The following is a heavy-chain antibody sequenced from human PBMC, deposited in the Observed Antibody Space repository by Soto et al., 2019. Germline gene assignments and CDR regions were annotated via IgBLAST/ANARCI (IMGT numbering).Heavy chain of an antibody. Sequence: PSETLSLTCTVSGVAINSTVYYCGWIRQPPGKGLEWIGSSNYGGPTYYSPSLQSRVTISLDTAKNHFSLNLRSVTAADTAVYYCARHGAYSTSVYYYYGMEVWGQGTTVNVSS. D-gene: IGHD6-13*01. CDR3: ARHGAYSTSVYYYYGMEV. V-gene: IGHV4-39*01. CDR2: SNYGGPT. J-gene: IGHJ6*01. CDR1: GVAINSTVYY.